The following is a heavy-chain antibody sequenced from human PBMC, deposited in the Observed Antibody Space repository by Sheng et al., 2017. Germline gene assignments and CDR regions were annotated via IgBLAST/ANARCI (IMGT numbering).Heavy chain of an antibody. V-gene: IGHV1-69*08. D-gene: IGHD6-13*01. CDR2: IIPILGIA. CDR1: GGTFSSYT. CDR3: ARDQGGVEGAAGLWRY. J-gene: IGHJ4*02. Sequence: QVQLVQSGAEVKKPGSSVKVSCKASGGTFSSYTISWVRQAPGQGLEWMGRIIPILGIANYAQKFQGRVTITADKSTSTAYMELSSLRSEDTAVYYCARDQGGVEGAAGLWRYWGQGTLVTVSS.